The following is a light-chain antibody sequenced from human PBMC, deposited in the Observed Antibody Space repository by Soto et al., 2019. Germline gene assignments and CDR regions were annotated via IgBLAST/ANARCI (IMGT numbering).Light chain of an antibody. J-gene: IGLJ3*02. CDR1: SSNIGATYH. CDR2: GNS. V-gene: IGLV1-40*01. Sequence: QSVLTQPPSVSGAPGHRVTISCTGSSSNIGATYHVHWYQQLPATAPKLLIYGNSNRPSGDPDRLSGSKSGPSASLAITGLQAEDEADYYCQSYDSSLSGSVFGGGTKLTVL. CDR3: QSYDSSLSGSV.